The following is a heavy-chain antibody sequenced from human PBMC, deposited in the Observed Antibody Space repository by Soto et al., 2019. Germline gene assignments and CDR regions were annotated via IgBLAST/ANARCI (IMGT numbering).Heavy chain of an antibody. CDR3: AKVSNSSDYYWAYYYYAMDV. D-gene: IGHD3-22*01. Sequence: GGSLRLSCAASGFTFNSYGMHWVRQAPGKGLEWVAVISYDGSNKYYADSVKGRFTIARDNSKNTLYLQMNSLRPEDTAVYYCAKVSNSSDYYWAYYYYAMDVWGRGTTVTVSS. V-gene: IGHV3-30*18. J-gene: IGHJ6*02. CDR1: GFTFNSYG. CDR2: ISYDGSNK.